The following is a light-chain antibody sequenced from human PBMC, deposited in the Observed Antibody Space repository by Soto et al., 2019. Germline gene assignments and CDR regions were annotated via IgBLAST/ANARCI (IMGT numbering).Light chain of an antibody. V-gene: IGKV3-11*01. CDR3: QRRSNWPCMYT. J-gene: IGKJ2*01. CDR2: DAS. Sequence: EIVLTQSPATLSLSPGERATLSCRASQSVSSYLAWYQQKPGQAPRLLIYDASNRATGIPARFSVSGSGTDFTLTISSLEPEDFAVDYCQRRSNWPCMYTFGQGTKLEIK. CDR1: QSVSSY.